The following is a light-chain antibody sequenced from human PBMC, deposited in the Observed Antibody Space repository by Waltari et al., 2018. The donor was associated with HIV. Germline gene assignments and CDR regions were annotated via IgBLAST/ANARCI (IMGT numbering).Light chain of an antibody. V-gene: IGLV1-40*01. Sequence: QSLLTQPPSVSGAPGQNVTISCTGSSSNIGADYDIHWYQQLPGTAPKLLIYFNNKRPAGVPDRFSGSKSGTSASLAITGLQAEDEADYYCQSYDSRVFGGGTKLTVL. CDR2: FNN. J-gene: IGLJ3*02. CDR3: QSYDSRV. CDR1: SSNIGADYD.